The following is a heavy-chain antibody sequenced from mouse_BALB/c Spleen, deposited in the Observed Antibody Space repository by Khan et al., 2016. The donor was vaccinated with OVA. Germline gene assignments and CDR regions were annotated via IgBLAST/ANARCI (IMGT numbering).Heavy chain of an antibody. CDR1: GYSITTDYA. Sequence: EVELVESGPGLVKPSQSLSLTCTVTGYSITTDYAWNWIRQPPGNKLEWMGYISYSGNTKYNPSLKSRISITRDTSKNQFFLQLKSVTTEDTARYYCARVYGGDFDYWGQGTTLTVSS. J-gene: IGHJ2*01. CDR3: ARVYGGDFDY. V-gene: IGHV3-2*02. CDR2: ISYSGNT. D-gene: IGHD1-1*01.